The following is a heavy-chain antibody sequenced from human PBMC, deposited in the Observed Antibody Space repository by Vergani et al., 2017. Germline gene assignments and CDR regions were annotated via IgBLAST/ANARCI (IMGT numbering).Heavy chain of an antibody. CDR1: GFTFSDYY. CDR2: ISSSGSTI. CDR3: ARDIGVSRGPDWNFDL. Sequence: QVQLVESGGGVVQPGRSLRLSCAASGFTFSDYYMSWIRPAPGEGVEWVSYISSSGSTIYYADSVKGRFTLSRDNAKNSLYLQMNILRAEDTAVYYCARDIGVSRGPDWNFDLWGRGTLVTVSS. V-gene: IGHV3-11*01. D-gene: IGHD1-26*01. J-gene: IGHJ2*01.